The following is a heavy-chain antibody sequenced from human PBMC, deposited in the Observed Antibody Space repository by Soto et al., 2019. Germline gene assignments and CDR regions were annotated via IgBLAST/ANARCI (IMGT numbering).Heavy chain of an antibody. CDR2: TSSSSSTI. V-gene: IGHV3-48*01. Sequence: GGSLRLSCAASGFTFSSYSMNWVRQAPGKGLEWVSYTSSSSSTIYYADSVKGRFTISRDNAKNSLYLQMNSLRAEDTAVYYCARVSSSWPENYYYYYMDVWGKGTTVTVSS. CDR1: GFTFSSYS. J-gene: IGHJ6*03. D-gene: IGHD6-13*01. CDR3: ARVSSSWPENYYYYYMDV.